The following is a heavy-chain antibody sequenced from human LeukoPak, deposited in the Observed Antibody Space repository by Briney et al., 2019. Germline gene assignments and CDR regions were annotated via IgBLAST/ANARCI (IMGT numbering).Heavy chain of an antibody. V-gene: IGHV3-9*03. CDR3: AKDYYGSGSYSYYFDY. D-gene: IGHD3-10*01. CDR2: ISWNSGSI. CDR1: GFTFDDYA. J-gene: IGHJ4*02. Sequence: PGGSLRLSCAASGFTFDDYAMHWVRQAPGKGLEWVSGISWNSGSIGYADSVKGRFTISRDNAKNSLYLQMNSLRAEDMALYYCAKDYYGSGSYSYYFDYWGQGTLVTVSS.